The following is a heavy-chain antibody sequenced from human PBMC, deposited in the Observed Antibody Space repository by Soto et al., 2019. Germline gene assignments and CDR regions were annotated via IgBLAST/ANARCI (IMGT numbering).Heavy chain of an antibody. D-gene: IGHD6-13*01. CDR3: ARDQGSHPGD. J-gene: IGHJ4*02. Sequence: QVQLQESGPGLVRPSGTVSLTCAVSGLSIRSDNWWSWVRQPPGKGLEWIGEIHHSGSTNYNPSLKSRVPMSVVPSKDLFSLTLNSVTAADTAFYYCARDQGSHPGDWGQGTLVSVSS. V-gene: IGHV4-4*02. CDR1: GLSIRSDNW. CDR2: IHHSGST.